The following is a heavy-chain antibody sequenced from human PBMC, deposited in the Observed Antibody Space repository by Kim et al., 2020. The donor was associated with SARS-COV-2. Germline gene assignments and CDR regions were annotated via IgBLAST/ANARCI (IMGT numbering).Heavy chain of an antibody. D-gene: IGHD3-3*01. CDR1: GYTFTGYY. CDR2: INPNSGGT. J-gene: IGHJ6*02. Sequence: ASVKVSCKASGYTFTGYYMHWVRQAPGQGLEWMGRINPNSGGTNYAQKFQGRVTMTRDTSISTAYMELSRLRSDDTAVYYCARDRGPDDFWSGYGVPGPGGMDVWGQGTTVTVSS. V-gene: IGHV1-2*06. CDR3: ARDRGPDDFWSGYGVPGPGGMDV.